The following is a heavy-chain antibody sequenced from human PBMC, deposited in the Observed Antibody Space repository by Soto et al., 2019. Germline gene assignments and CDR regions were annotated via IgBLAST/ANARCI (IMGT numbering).Heavy chain of an antibody. CDR2: INAGNGNT. J-gene: IGHJ5*02. V-gene: IGHV1-3*01. CDR3: ARDGSAWYGLDNRFDP. Sequence: SSVKVSCKASGYTFTSYAMHWVRQAPGQRLEWMGWINAGNGNTKYSQKFQGRVTITRDTSASTAYMELSSLRSEDTAVYYCARDGSAWYGLDNRFDPWGQRNLVTVFS. CDR1: GYTFTSYA. D-gene: IGHD6-13*01.